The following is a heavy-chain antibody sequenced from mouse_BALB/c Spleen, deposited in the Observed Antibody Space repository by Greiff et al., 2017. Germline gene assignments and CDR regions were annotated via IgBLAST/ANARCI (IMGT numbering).Heavy chain of an antibody. CDR3: TRPSMDY. V-gene: IGHV1S22*01. CDR2: IYPGSGST. J-gene: IGHJ4*01. CDR1: GYTFTSYW. Sequence: KQPGSELVRPGASVKLSCKASGYTFTSYWMHWVKQRPGQGLEWIGNIYPGSGSTNYDEKFKSKATLTVDTSSSTAYMQLSSLTSEDSAVYYCTRPSMDYWGQGTSVTVSS.